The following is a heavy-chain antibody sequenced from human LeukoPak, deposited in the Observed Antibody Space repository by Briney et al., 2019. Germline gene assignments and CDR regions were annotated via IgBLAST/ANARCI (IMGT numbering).Heavy chain of an antibody. Sequence: SETLSLTCTVSGGSISSSSYYWGWIRQPPGKGLEWIGSIYYSGSTYYNPSLKRRVTISVDTSKNQFSLKLSSVTAADTAVYYCARHGAAALSYNWFDPWGQGTLVTVSS. D-gene: IGHD6-13*01. J-gene: IGHJ5*02. CDR2: IYYSGST. CDR1: GGSISSSSYY. V-gene: IGHV4-39*01. CDR3: ARHGAAALSYNWFDP.